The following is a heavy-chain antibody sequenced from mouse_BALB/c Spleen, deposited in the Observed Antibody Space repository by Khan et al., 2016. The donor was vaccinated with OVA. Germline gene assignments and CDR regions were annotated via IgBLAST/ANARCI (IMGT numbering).Heavy chain of an antibody. Sequence: QIQLVQSGPELKKPGETVKISCKASGYTFTNYGMNWVKQSPGKTLKWMGWINTYTGEPTYADDFTGRFAFSLETSASTAYLQINHLQNEDTATFFWARPPHLSDTLAHWGQGTSVTVSS. CDR3: ARPPHLSDTLAH. V-gene: IGHV9-3-1*01. CDR1: GYTFTNYG. CDR2: INTYTGEP. J-gene: IGHJ4*01.